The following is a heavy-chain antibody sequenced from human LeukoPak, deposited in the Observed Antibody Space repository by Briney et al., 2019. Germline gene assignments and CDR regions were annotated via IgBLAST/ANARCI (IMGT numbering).Heavy chain of an antibody. CDR2: IYYSGST. Sequence: SETLSLTCTVSGGSISSYYWSWIRQPPGKGLGWIGYIYYSGSTNYNPSLKSRVTISVDTSKNQFSLKLSTVTAADTAVYYCAQGGSSWLPNWFDPWGQGTLVTVSS. CDR1: GGSISSYY. CDR3: AQGGSSWLPNWFDP. J-gene: IGHJ5*02. D-gene: IGHD6-13*01. V-gene: IGHV4-59*01.